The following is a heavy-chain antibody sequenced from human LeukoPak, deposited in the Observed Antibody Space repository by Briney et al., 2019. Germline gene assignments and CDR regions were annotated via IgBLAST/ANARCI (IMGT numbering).Heavy chain of an antibody. J-gene: IGHJ5*02. D-gene: IGHD3-9*01. V-gene: IGHV1-2*02. CDR1: GYTFTGYY. CDR3: ARDQHYDILTGYYRVVWFDP. CDR2: INPNSGGT. Sequence: GASVKVSCKASGYTFTGYYMHWVRQAPGQGLEWMGWINPNSGGTNYAQKFQGRVTMTRDTSISTAYMELSRLRSDDTAVYYCARDQHYDILTGYYRVVWFDPWGQGTLVTVSS.